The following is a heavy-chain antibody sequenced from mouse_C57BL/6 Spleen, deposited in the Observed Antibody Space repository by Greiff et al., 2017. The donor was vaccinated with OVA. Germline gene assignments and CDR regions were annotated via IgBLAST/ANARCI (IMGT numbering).Heavy chain of an antibody. CDR2: ISDGGSYT. CDR3: ARYYSNYDRAMDY. D-gene: IGHD2-5*01. J-gene: IGHJ4*01. Sequence: DVKLVESGGGLVKPGGSLKLSCAASGFTFSSYAMSWVRQTPEKRLEWVATISDGGSYTYYPDNVKGRFTISRDNAKNNLYLQMSHLKSEDTAMYYCARYYSNYDRAMDYWGQGTSVTVSS. CDR1: GFTFSSYA. V-gene: IGHV5-4*03.